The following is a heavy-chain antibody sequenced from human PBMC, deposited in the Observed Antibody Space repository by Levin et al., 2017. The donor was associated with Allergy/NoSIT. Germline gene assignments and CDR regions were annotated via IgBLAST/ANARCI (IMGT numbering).Heavy chain of an antibody. V-gene: IGHV3-30-3*01. J-gene: IGHJ6*02. Sequence: GGSLRLSCAASGFTFSSYAMHWVRQAPGKGLEWVAVISYDGSNKYYADSVKGRFTISRDNSKNTLYLQMNSLRAEDTAVYYCARAVPRDVYYYYGMDGWGQGTTVTVSS. CDR3: ARAVPRDVYYYYGMDG. CDR2: ISYDGSNK. D-gene: IGHD2-2*01. CDR1: GFTFSSYA.